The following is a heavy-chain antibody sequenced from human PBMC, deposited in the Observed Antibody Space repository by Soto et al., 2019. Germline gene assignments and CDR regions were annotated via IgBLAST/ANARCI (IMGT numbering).Heavy chain of an antibody. CDR1: GESISSSSYY. V-gene: IGHV4-39*01. Sequence: SETLSLTCIVSGESISSSSYYWGWIRQPPGEGLEWIGSIYYSGRTYYNTSFKSRVTISTDTSKNQFSLKLSSVTATDTAVYYCARQRTTVVTQAYFDHWGQGALVTVSS. CDR2: IYYSGRT. CDR3: ARQRTTVVTQAYFDH. J-gene: IGHJ4*02. D-gene: IGHD2-21*02.